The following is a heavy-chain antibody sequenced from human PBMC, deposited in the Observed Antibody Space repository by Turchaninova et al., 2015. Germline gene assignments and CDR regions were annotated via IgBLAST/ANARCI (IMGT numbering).Heavy chain of an antibody. J-gene: IGHJ4*02. CDR2: VSPNSGGT. CDR3: ARLGGDLGY. V-gene: IGHV1-2*06. Sequence: QVQLVQSGAEVKKPGASVKVSCKASGYTFTAYHIHWVRQAPGQGLDGMGRVSPNSGGTNYAQKFQGRGTMTRDTSISTAYMELSRLRSDDTAVYYCARLGGDLGYWGQGTLVTVSS. CDR1: GYTFTAYH. D-gene: IGHD4-17*01.